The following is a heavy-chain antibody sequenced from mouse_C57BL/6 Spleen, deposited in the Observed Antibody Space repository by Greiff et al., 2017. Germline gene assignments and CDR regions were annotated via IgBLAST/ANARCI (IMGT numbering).Heavy chain of an antibody. D-gene: IGHD1-1*01. CDR1: GYTFTSYW. CDR3: AIKATGYFDV. CDR2: IPPSDSDT. Sequence: VQLQQPGAELVKPGASVKVSCKASGYTFTSYWMHWVKQRPGQGLEWIGRIPPSDSDTNYNQKFKGKATLTVDKASSTAYMQLSSLTSEDSSVYYCAIKATGYFDVWGTGTSVTVSS. V-gene: IGHV1-74*01. J-gene: IGHJ1*03.